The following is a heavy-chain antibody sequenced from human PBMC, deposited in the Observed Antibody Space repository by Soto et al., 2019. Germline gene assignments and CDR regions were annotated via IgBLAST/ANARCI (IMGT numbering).Heavy chain of an antibody. D-gene: IGHD6-6*01. CDR2: IGTAGDT. J-gene: IGHJ2*01. CDR3: ATVIGSSPLWYFDL. CDR1: GFTFSSYD. V-gene: IGHV3-13*01. Sequence: EVQLVESGGGLVQPGGSLRLSCAASGFTFSSYDMHWVRQATGKGLEWVSAIGTAGDTYYPGSVKGRFTISRENAKNSLYLQMNSLRAEDTAVYYCATVIGSSPLWYFDLWGRGTLVTVSS.